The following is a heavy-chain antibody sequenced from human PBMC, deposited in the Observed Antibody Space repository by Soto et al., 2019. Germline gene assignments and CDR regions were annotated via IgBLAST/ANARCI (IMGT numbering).Heavy chain of an antibody. CDR2: IYYSGST. Sequence: SETLSLTCTVSGASMSSGGYYWTWIRQSPGKGLEWIGYIYYSGSTYYNPSLESRVAISLDTSRSQFSLTLHSVTAADTAIYYCARDRHDNFFDPWGQGTLVTVSS. J-gene: IGHJ5*02. D-gene: IGHD6-6*01. CDR1: GASMSSGGYY. CDR3: ARDRHDNFFDP. V-gene: IGHV4-31*03.